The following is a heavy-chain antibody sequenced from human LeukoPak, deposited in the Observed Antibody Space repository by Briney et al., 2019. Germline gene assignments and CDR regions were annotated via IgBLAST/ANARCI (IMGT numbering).Heavy chain of an antibody. J-gene: IGHJ4*02. CDR3: AKDIADSYGSLRFDY. V-gene: IGHV3-9*01. CDR2: ISWNSGSI. CDR1: GFTFDDYA. D-gene: IGHD5-18*01. Sequence: GGSLRLSCAASGFTFDDYAMHWVRQAPGKGLEWVSGISWNSGSIGYADSVKGRFTISRDNAKNSLYLQMNSLRAEDTALYYCAKDIADSYGSLRFDYWGQGTLVTVSS.